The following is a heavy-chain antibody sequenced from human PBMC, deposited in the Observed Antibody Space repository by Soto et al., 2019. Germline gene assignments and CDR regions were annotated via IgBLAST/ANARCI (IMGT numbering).Heavy chain of an antibody. CDR2: FDPEDGET. Sequence: ASVKVSCKVSGYTLTELSMHWVRQAPGKGLEWMGGFDPEDGETIYAQKFQGRVTMTEDTSTDTAYMELSSLRSEGTAVYYCATVTIFGVVITYFDYWGQGTLVTVSS. CDR1: GYTLTELS. CDR3: ATVTIFGVVITYFDY. J-gene: IGHJ4*02. V-gene: IGHV1-24*01. D-gene: IGHD3-3*01.